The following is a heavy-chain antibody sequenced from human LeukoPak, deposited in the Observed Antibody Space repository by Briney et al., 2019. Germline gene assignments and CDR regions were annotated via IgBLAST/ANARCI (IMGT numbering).Heavy chain of an antibody. D-gene: IGHD3-16*01. J-gene: IGHJ6*02. CDR3: ASLMGDYGMDV. V-gene: IGHV4-39*01. CDR1: GGSISSSSYY. CDR2: IYYSGST. Sequence: SETLSLTCTVSGGSISSSSYYWGWIRQPPGKGLEWIGSIYYSGSTYYNPSLKSRVTISVDTSKNQFSLKLSSVTAADTAVYYCASLMGDYGMDVWGQGTTVTVSS.